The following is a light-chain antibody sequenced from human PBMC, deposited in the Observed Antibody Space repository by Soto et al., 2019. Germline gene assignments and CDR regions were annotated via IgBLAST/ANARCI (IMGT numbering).Light chain of an antibody. J-gene: IGLJ2*01. CDR1: SSDVGGYNY. V-gene: IGLV2-14*01. CDR2: DVS. CDR3: SSYTSSSTLVV. Sequence: QSVLTQPASVSGSPGQSITISCTGTSSDVGGYNYVSRYQQHPGKAPKLMIYDVSNRPSGVSNRFSGSKAGHTASLTISGLQAEDEADYYCSSYTSSSTLVVFGGGTKLTVL.